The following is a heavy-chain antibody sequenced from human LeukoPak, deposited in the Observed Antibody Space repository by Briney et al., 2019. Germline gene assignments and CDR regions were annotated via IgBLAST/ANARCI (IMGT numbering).Heavy chain of an antibody. CDR3: AAFLGDGSIDY. CDR1: GGSISSDIYY. D-gene: IGHD3-3*01. CDR2: IHCSGST. V-gene: IGHV4-31*03. Sequence: SETLSLTCTVSGGSISSDIYYWSWIRQHPGKGLEWIGCIHCSGSTYYKPSLKSRLTISVDTSKNQFSLKLSSVTAADTAIYYCAAFLGDGSIDYWGQGTLVTVSS. J-gene: IGHJ4*02.